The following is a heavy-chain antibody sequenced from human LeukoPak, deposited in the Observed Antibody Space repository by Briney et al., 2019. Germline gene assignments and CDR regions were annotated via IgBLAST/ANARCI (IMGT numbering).Heavy chain of an antibody. Sequence: SETLSLTCTVPGGSISSSSYYWGWIRQPPGKGLEWIGSIYYSGSTYYNPSLKSRVTISVDTSKNQFSLKLSSVTAADTAVYYCAREEAGGRAGYWGQGTLVTVSS. V-gene: IGHV4-39*02. CDR2: IYYSGST. CDR3: AREEAGGRAGY. J-gene: IGHJ4*02. D-gene: IGHD3-16*01. CDR1: GGSISSSSYY.